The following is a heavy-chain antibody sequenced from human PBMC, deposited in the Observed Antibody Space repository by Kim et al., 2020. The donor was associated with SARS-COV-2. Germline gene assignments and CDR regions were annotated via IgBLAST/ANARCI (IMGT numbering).Heavy chain of an antibody. V-gene: IGHV3-48*02. Sequence: DSVQGRFTISRDNAKNSLYLQMNSLRDEDTAVYYCGRDRSSGWYGVNDYWGQGTLVTVSS. J-gene: IGHJ4*02. CDR3: GRDRSSGWYGVNDY. D-gene: IGHD6-19*01.